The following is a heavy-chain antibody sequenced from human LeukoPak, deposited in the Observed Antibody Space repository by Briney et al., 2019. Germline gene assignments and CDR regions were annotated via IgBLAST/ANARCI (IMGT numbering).Heavy chain of an antibody. CDR1: GFTFSNYS. V-gene: IGHV3-21*01. D-gene: IGHD4-11*01. CDR3: ARDRLQYEGTFDY. CDR2: ISSSSSYI. Sequence: GGSLRLSCAASGFTFSNYSMNWVSQAPGKGLDWVSSISSSSSYIYCADSVKGRFTISRDNAKNSLYLQMNSLTAEDTAVYYCARDRLQYEGTFDYWGQGTLVTVSS. J-gene: IGHJ4*02.